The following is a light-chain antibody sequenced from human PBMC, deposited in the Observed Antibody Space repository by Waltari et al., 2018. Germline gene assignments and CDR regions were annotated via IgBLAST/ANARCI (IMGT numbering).Light chain of an antibody. Sequence: DIQLTQSPSSLSASVGDTVPITCRASQSISSYLNWYQQTPGKAPKLLIYAASSLRSGVPSRFSGSGSVTDFTLTISSLQPEDFATYYCQQSYSTPRTFGQGTKVEIK. CDR3: QQSYSTPRT. V-gene: IGKV1-39*01. CDR2: AAS. J-gene: IGKJ1*01. CDR1: QSISSY.